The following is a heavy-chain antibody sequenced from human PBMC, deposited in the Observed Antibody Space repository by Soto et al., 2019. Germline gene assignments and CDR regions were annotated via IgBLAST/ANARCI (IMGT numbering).Heavy chain of an antibody. Sequence: PLQTLSLTCAISGDSVSSITAAWNWIRQSPSRGLEWLGRTYYRSKWYNDYAVSVKSRITINPDTSKNQFSLQLNSVTPEDTAVYYCTRERAVAGNYGMDVWGQGTTVTVSS. CDR1: GDSVSSITAA. D-gene: IGHD6-19*01. CDR3: TRERAVAGNYGMDV. CDR2: TYYRSKWYN. J-gene: IGHJ6*02. V-gene: IGHV6-1*01.